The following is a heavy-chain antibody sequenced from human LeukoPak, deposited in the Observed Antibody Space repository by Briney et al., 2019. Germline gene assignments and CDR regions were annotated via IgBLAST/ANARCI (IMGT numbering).Heavy chain of an antibody. D-gene: IGHD3-10*01. CDR1: GFTFSSYG. Sequence: PGGSLRLSCAASGFTFSSYGMHWVRQAPGKGLEWVSSISSSSSYIYYADSVKGRFTISRDNAKNSLYLQMNSLRAEDTAVYYCARVATIYYMDVWGKGTTVTVSS. J-gene: IGHJ6*03. V-gene: IGHV3-21*01. CDR3: ARVATIYYMDV. CDR2: ISSSSSYI.